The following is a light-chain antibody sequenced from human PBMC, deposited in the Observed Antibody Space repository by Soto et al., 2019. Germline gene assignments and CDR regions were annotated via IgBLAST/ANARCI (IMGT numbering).Light chain of an antibody. CDR3: QQSYSTPWT. V-gene: IGKV1-39*01. J-gene: IGKJ1*01. Sequence: IQMTQSPSSLSASVGDRVTITCRASQTTTTYLNWYQQKPGKAPKLLIYAASSLQSGVPSRFSGSGSGTDFTLTISSLQPEDFATYFCQQSYSTPWTFGQGTKVDIK. CDR2: AAS. CDR1: QTTTTY.